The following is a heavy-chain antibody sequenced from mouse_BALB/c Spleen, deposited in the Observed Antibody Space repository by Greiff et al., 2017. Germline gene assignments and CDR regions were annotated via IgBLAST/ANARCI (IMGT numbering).Heavy chain of an antibody. CDR1: GFNIKDTY. V-gene: IGHV14-3*02. CDR2: IDPANGNT. Sequence: VQLKESGAELVKPGASVKLSCTASGFNIKDTYMHWVKQRPEQGLEWIGRIDPANGNTKYDPKFQGKATITADTSSNTAYLQLSSLTSEDTAVYYCAAHYDYDVPWFAYWGQGTLVTVSA. J-gene: IGHJ3*01. D-gene: IGHD2-4*01. CDR3: AAHYDYDVPWFAY.